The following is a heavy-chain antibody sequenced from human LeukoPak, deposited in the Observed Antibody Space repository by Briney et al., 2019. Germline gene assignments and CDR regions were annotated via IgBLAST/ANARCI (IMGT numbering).Heavy chain of an antibody. J-gene: IGHJ5*02. D-gene: IGHD6-19*01. CDR1: GFTFSSYA. CDR2: ISYDGSNK. V-gene: IGHV3-30*04. Sequence: PGGSLRLSCAASGFTFSSYAMHWVRQAPGKGLEWVAVISYDGSNKYYADSVKGRFTISRDNSKNTLYLQMNSLRAEDTAVYYCAREASSGNWFDPWGQGTLVTVSS. CDR3: AREASSGNWFDP.